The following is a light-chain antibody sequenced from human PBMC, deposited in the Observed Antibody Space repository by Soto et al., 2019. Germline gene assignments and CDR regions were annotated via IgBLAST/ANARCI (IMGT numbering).Light chain of an antibody. CDR1: QSVSSN. V-gene: IGKV3-11*01. CDR3: HQRSNWPLT. CDR2: GAS. J-gene: IGKJ4*01. Sequence: EIVMTQSPATLSVSPGERATLSCRASQSVSSNLAWYQQKPGQAPRLLIYGASTRATAIPARFRGSGSGTDFTLTISSLEPEDFAVYYCHQRSNWPLTFSGGTKVEIK.